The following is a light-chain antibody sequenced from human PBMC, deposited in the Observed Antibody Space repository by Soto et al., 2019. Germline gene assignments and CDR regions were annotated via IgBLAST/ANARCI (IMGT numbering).Light chain of an antibody. J-gene: IGKJ5*01. CDR1: QSISSW. CDR2: DSS. Sequence: TQLNHNTSTLPASVGDRITITCRASQSISSWLAWYQQKPGRAPKLLIYDSSSLESGVPSRFSGSGSGTEIRLTISTMQPDDFATYYCQQYDSFSVTFGQGTRLEI. CDR3: QQYDSFSVT. V-gene: IGKV1-5*01.